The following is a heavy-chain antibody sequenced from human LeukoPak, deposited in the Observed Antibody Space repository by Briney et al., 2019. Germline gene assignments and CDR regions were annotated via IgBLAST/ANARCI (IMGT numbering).Heavy chain of an antibody. Sequence: ASVKVSCKASGYTFTGYNMHWVRQAPGQGLEWMGWINPNNGATNYAQKFQGRVTTTRDTSIGTAYMELSRLTSDDTAVYYCAAPGGSLDYWGQGTLVTVSS. V-gene: IGHV1-2*02. D-gene: IGHD2-15*01. CDR2: INPNNGAT. CDR3: AAPGGSLDY. J-gene: IGHJ4*02. CDR1: GYTFTGYN.